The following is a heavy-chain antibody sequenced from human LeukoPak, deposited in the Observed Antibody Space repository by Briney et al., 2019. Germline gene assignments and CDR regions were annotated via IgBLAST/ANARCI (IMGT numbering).Heavy chain of an antibody. Sequence: ASVKVSCKASGYTFSTYPMNWVRQAPGQGLEWMGWINTNTGSPTYAQGLTGRFVFSSDTSVSTAFLQINSLKAEDTALYYCVRGIDTTGYFNYWGQGTLVTVSS. D-gene: IGHD3-22*01. CDR1: GYTFSTYP. CDR2: INTNTGSP. V-gene: IGHV7-4-1*02. J-gene: IGHJ4*02. CDR3: VRGIDTTGYFNY.